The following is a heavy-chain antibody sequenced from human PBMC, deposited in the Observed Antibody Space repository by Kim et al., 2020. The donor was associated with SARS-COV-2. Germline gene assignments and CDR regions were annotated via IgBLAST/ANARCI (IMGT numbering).Heavy chain of an antibody. D-gene: IGHD3-10*01. Sequence: GGSLRLSCAASGFTFDDYAMHWVRQAPGKGLEWVSGISWHSGTIGYADSVKGRFTISRDNAKNSLYLQMNSLRAEDTALYYCAKDSGMVREDYGMDVWGQGTTVTVSS. CDR3: AKDSGMVREDYGMDV. J-gene: IGHJ6*02. V-gene: IGHV3-9*01. CDR2: ISWHSGTI. CDR1: GFTFDDYA.